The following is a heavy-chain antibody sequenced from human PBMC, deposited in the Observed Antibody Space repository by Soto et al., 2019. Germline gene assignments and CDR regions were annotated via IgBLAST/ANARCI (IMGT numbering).Heavy chain of an antibody. V-gene: IGHV1-18*04. J-gene: IGHJ4*02. CDR1: GYTFTSYG. CDR3: ARGSHRYGQLVGYY. D-gene: IGHD6-6*01. Sequence: ASVKVSCKASGYTFTSYGISWVRQAPGQGLEWMGWISAYNGNTNYAQKLHGRVTMTTDTSTSTAYMELRSLRSDDTAVYYCARGSHRYGQLVGYYWGQGTLVTVSS. CDR2: ISAYNGNT.